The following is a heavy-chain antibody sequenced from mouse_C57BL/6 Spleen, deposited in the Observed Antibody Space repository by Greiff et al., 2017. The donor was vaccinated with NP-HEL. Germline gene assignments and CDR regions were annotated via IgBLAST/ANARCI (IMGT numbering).Heavy chain of an antibody. J-gene: IGHJ2*01. CDR2: INPYNGGP. CDR1: GYTFTDYY. V-gene: IGHV1-19*01. Sequence: VQLQQSGPVLVKPGASVKMSCKASGYTFTDYYMNWVKQSHGKSLEWIGVINPYNGGPSYNQKFKGKATLTVDKSSSTAYMELNSLTSEDSAVDYCARNGDFDYWGQGTTLTVSS. CDR3: ARNGDFDY.